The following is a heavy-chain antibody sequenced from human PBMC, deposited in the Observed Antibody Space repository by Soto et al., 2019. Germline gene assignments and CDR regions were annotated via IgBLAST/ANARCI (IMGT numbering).Heavy chain of an antibody. CDR2: FGSAGDI. Sequence: GGSLRLSCAASGCTFNNYDMLWVRQAPGKGLEWVSTFGSAGDIYYSDSVKGRFTISRDNARNSLYLQMNSLRAADTAVYYCARGGPNWDYYFYGMDVWGQGTTVTVSS. CDR3: ARGGPNWDYYFYGMDV. CDR1: GCTFNNYD. V-gene: IGHV3-13*01. D-gene: IGHD3-16*01. J-gene: IGHJ6*02.